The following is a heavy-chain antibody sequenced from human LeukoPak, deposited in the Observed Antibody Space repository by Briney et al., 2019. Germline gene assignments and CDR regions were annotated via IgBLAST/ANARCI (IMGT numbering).Heavy chain of an antibody. CDR1: GFRFSSFA. Sequence: GGSLRLSCAASGFRFSSFAMNWDRQAPGKGLEWVAVMSYHGTTEFYAESVKGRFTISKDNSKNTLYLQMNSLRPEDTAIYYCAKVVAYTVAAFDLWGQGTMVTVSS. CDR2: MSYHGTTE. CDR3: AKVVAYTVAAFDL. D-gene: IGHD3-16*01. V-gene: IGHV3-30-3*01. J-gene: IGHJ3*01.